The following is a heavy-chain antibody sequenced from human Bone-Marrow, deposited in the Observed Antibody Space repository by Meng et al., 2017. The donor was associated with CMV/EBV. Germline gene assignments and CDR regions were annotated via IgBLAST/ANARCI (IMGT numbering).Heavy chain of an antibody. CDR2: IIPIFDTA. CDR3: ATSGNGDYLTGGY. V-gene: IGHV1-69*12. D-gene: IGHD4-17*01. Sequence: QVQAVQEGAEVRTPGSAVMVSSQASGGTCSSYLISWVRQAPGQGLEWMGGIIPIFDTANYAQKFQGRVTITADESTSTAYMELSSLRSEDTAVYYCATSGNGDYLTGGYWGQGTLVTVSS. J-gene: IGHJ4*02. CDR1: GGTCSSYL.